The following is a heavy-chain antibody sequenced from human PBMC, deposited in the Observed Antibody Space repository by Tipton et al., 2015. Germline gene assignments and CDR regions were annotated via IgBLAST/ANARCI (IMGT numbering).Heavy chain of an antibody. Sequence: GSLRLSCAASGFSFRSYWMAWVRQAPGKGLEWVANIKQEGSEKTYMDSVKGRFTISRDNANNSLYLQMNSLRVEDTAVYYCARIGLVVVTPNWCFDLWGRGTLVTVSS. CDR3: ARIGLVVVTPNWCFDL. J-gene: IGHJ2*01. V-gene: IGHV3-7*05. D-gene: IGHD2-21*02. CDR2: IKQEGSEK. CDR1: GFSFRSYW.